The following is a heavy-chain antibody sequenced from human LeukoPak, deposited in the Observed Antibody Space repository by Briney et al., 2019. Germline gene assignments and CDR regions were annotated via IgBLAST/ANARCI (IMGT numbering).Heavy chain of an antibody. CDR2: IYYSGST. V-gene: IGHV4-59*08. Sequence: SETLSLTCTVSGGSIGSYYWSWIRQPPGKGLEWIGYIYYSGSTNYNPSLKSRVTISVDTSKNQFSLKLSSVTAADTAVYYCARVGYSGAFDIWGQGTMVTVSS. J-gene: IGHJ3*02. CDR3: ARVGYSGAFDI. CDR1: GGSIGSYY. D-gene: IGHD3-22*01.